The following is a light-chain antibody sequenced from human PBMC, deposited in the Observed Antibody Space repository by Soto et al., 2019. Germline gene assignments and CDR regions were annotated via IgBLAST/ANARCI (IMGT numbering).Light chain of an antibody. CDR2: DAS. CDR1: QSVSSY. J-gene: IGKJ5*01. V-gene: IGKV3-11*01. Sequence: EIVLTQSPATLSLSPGERATLSCRASQSVSSYLAWYQQKPGQAPRLLIYDASNRATGIPARFSGSGSGTEFTLTITSLEPEDFAVYYCQQRARWPWTFGQGTRLEIK. CDR3: QQRARWPWT.